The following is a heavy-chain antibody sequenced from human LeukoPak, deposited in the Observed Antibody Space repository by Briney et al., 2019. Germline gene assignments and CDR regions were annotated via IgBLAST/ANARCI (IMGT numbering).Heavy chain of an antibody. CDR1: GFTFSSYA. CDR2: ISYDGSNK. V-gene: IGHV3-30-3*01. CDR3: ARVSGLPPYLDY. Sequence: GRSLRLSCAASGFTFSSYAMHWVRQAPGKGLEWVAVISYDGSNKYYADSVKGRFTISRDNSKNTLYLQMNSLRAEDTVVYYCARVSGLPPYLDYWGQGTLVTVSS. J-gene: IGHJ4*02. D-gene: IGHD4-11*01.